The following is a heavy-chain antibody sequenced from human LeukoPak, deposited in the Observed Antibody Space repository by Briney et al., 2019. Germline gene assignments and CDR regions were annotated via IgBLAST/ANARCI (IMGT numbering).Heavy chain of an antibody. D-gene: IGHD3-9*01. CDR1: GVSINTYE. Sequence: SETLSLTCTVAGVSINTYEWSWIRQPAGKGLEYIGRIYTSGSTNYNPSFMSRVTISADKSKNDLSLMLTSVTSADTAIDYCASGGHDIQYYFENWGQGTLVSVSS. J-gene: IGHJ4*02. CDR2: IYTSGST. V-gene: IGHV4-4*07. CDR3: ASGGHDIQYYFEN.